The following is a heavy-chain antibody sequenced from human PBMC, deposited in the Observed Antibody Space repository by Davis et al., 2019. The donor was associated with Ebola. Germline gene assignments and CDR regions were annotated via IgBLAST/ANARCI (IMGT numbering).Heavy chain of an antibody. D-gene: IGHD3-3*01. V-gene: IGHV4-4*02. J-gene: IGHJ5*02. CDR3: ARFNYDFWSGYYTDNWFDP. Sequence: SETLSLTCAVSGGSISSSNWWSWVRQPPGKGLEWIGEINHSGSTNYNPSLKSRVTISVDTSKNQFSLKLSSVTAADTAVYYCARFNYDFWSGYYTDNWFDPWGQGTLVTVSS. CDR2: INHSGST. CDR1: GGSISSSNW.